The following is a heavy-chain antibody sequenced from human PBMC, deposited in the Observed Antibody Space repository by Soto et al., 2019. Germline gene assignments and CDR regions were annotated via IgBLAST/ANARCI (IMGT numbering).Heavy chain of an antibody. CDR2: IYYSGST. J-gene: IGHJ4*02. Sequence: PSETLSLTYTVSGGTISPYYWSWIRQTPGKGLEWIAYIYYSGSTNYNPSLKSRVTISVDTSKNQCSLKLSSVTAADTAVYYCARASYYSDSFGYFLDSWGQGTLVTVS. V-gene: IGHV4-59*01. D-gene: IGHD3-22*01. CDR3: ARASYYSDSFGYFLDS. CDR1: GGTISPYY.